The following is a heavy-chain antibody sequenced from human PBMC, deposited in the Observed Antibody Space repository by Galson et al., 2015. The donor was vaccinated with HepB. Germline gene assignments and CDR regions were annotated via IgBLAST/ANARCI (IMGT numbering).Heavy chain of an antibody. CDR1: GYTFTSYA. J-gene: IGHJ6*03. CDR3: ARIPLDSSSWGLSTYYYYYMDV. CDR2: INTNTGNP. D-gene: IGHD6-13*01. V-gene: IGHV7-4-1*02. Sequence: SVKVSCKASGYTFTSYAMNWVRQAPGQGLEWMGWINTNTGNPTYAQGFTGRFVFSLDTSVSTAYLQISSLKAEDTAVYYCARIPLDSSSWGLSTYYYYYMDVWGKGTTVTVSS.